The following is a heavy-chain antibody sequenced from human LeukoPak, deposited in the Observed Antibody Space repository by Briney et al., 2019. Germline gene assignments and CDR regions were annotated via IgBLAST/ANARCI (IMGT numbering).Heavy chain of an antibody. CDR2: ISPTGSTT. J-gene: IGHJ4*02. CDR1: GFSFSGHW. CDR3: ARDLGSYSYGSDY. D-gene: IGHD5-18*01. V-gene: IGHV3-74*01. Sequence: GGSLRLSCTASGFSFSGHWMHWARQLPGKGLVWVSRISPTGSTTSYADSVKGRFTVSRDNAKNTLYLQVNSLRAEDTAVYYCARDLGSYSYGSDYWGQGTLVTVSS.